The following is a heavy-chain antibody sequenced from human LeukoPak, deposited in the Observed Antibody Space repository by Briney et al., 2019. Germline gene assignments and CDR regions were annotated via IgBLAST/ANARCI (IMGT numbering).Heavy chain of an antibody. CDR3: ARDYSYQVFHSTGIDI. CDR1: GYTFTSFG. V-gene: IGHV1-18*01. J-gene: IGHJ3*02. D-gene: IGHD2-2*01. Sequence: ASVKVSCKASGYTFTSFGITWVRQAPGQGLEWMGWVSAYNGNTYYAQELQGRVTMTTDTSTSTAYMELRSLRSDDTAVSYRARDYSYQVFHSTGIDIWGQGTMVTVAS. CDR2: VSAYNGNT.